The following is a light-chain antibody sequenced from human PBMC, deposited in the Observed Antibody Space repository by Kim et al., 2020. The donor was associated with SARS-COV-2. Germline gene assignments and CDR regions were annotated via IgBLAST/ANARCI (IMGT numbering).Light chain of an antibody. J-gene: IGKJ2*02. CDR1: QKVKKSY. V-gene: IGKV3-20*01. Sequence: FAPGRRTTLSCRASQKVKKSYVSWYPQKPGQAHRLLIYGASSSATGIPNRFSGSGSGTDFTLPISRLEPEDFAVYYCQQYGSSRTFGLGTKLEI. CDR2: GAS. CDR3: QQYGSSRT.